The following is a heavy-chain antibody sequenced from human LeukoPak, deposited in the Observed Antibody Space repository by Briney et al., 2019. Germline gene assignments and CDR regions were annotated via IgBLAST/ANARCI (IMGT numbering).Heavy chain of an antibody. V-gene: IGHV3-53*01. D-gene: IGHD3-10*01. CDR1: GFTVSSNY. CDR3: AKDHRLRLLWSRDYYYGMDV. CDR2: VYIDGNT. J-gene: IGHJ6*02. Sequence: GGSLRLSCAASGFTVSSNYMSWVRQAPGKGLEWVSVVYIDGNTYYADSVKGRFTISRDNSKNTLYLQMNSLRAEDTAVYYCAKDHRLRLLWSRDYYYGMDVWGQGTTVTVSS.